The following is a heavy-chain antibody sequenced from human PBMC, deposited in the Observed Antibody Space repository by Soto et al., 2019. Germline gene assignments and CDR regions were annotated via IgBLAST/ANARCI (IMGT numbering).Heavy chain of an antibody. CDR2: LNPNAPLT. Sequence: GGSLRPSCAVSGFTLRGYWMHWFPQAPGKGPAWVARLNPNAPLTTNADSVKARFTISRDNAKTTPNLQVNSRGPDAPAEYYVSRGGTSKTYCGVFYNWGQGTLVTVS. D-gene: IGHD2-2*01. V-gene: IGHV3-74*01. CDR1: GFTLRGYW. J-gene: IGHJ4*02. CDR3: SRGGTSKTYCGVFYN.